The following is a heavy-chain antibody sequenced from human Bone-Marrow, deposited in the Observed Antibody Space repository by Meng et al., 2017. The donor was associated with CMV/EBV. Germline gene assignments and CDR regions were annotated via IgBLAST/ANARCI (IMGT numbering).Heavy chain of an antibody. V-gene: IGHV4-59*01. CDR3: ARGYDILTSL. D-gene: IGHD3-9*01. CDR2: IYYSGGT. J-gene: IGHJ1*01. Sequence: GSLRLSCTVSGGSISTYYWSWIRQPPGKGLEWIGYIYYSGGTDYNPSLKSRVTISVETSKNQFSLKLSAVTAADTAVYYCARGYDILTSLWGQGTLVTVSS. CDR1: GGSISTYY.